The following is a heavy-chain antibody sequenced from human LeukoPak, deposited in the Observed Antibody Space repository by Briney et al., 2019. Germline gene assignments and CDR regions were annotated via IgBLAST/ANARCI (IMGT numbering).Heavy chain of an antibody. V-gene: IGHV4-39*02. CDR3: AREPRYSSGGMVDH. CDR2: IYYSGST. J-gene: IGHJ4*02. CDR1: GGSISSSSYY. Sequence: SETLSLTCTVSGGSISSSSYYWGWIRQPPGKGLEWIGSIYYSGSTYYNPSLKSRVTISVDTSKNQFSLKLSSVTAADTAVYYCAREPRYSSGGMVDHWGQGTLVTVSS. D-gene: IGHD6-19*01.